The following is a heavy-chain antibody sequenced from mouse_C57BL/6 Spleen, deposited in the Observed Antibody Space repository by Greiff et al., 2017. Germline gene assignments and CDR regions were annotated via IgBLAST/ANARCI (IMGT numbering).Heavy chain of an antibody. D-gene: IGHD4-1*01. CDR3: TRDETGFFAY. Sequence: EVQLVQSGDGLVKPGGSLKLSCEASGFTFSSYAMSWVRQTPEKRLEWVAYISSGGDYIYYADHVKGRCTISRKNARNTLNLKMSSLKAEYTAMYYCTRDETGFFAYWGQGTLVTVSA. CDR1: GFTFSSYA. V-gene: IGHV5-9-1*02. CDR2: ISSGGDYI. J-gene: IGHJ3*01.